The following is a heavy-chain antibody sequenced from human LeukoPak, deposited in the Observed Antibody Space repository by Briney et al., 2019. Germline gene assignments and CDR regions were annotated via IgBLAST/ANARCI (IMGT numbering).Heavy chain of an antibody. Sequence: ASVKVSCKASGYTFTSHGISWVRQAPGQGLEWMGWISAYNGNTNYAQKLQGRVTMTTDTSTSTAYMELRSLRSDDTAVYYCARDLSPLIFGVVIPDYWGQGTLVTVSS. V-gene: IGHV1-18*01. J-gene: IGHJ4*02. CDR1: GYTFTSHG. CDR3: ARDLSPLIFGVVIPDY. D-gene: IGHD3-3*01. CDR2: ISAYNGNT.